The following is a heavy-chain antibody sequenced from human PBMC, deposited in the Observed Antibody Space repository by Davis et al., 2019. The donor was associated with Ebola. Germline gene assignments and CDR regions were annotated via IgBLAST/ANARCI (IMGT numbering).Heavy chain of an antibody. Sequence: GESLKISCAASGFTFDDYGMSWVRQAPGEGLEWVSGINWSGGSTGYADSVKGRFTISRDNAGNSLWLQMNSLRAEDTAVYYCAKSAAPFDYWGQGTLVTVSS. CDR3: AKSAAPFDY. CDR1: GFTFDDYG. CDR2: INWSGGST. J-gene: IGHJ4*02. D-gene: IGHD6-25*01. V-gene: IGHV3-20*04.